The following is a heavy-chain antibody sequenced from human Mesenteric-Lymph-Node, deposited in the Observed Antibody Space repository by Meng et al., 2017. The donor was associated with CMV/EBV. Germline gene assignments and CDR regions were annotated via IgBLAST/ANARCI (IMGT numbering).Heavy chain of an antibody. D-gene: IGHD3-22*01. Sequence: GESLKISCAASGFTFSSYGMHWVRQPPGKGLEWVAFIRYDGSNKYYADSVKGRFTISRDNSENTLYLQMNSLRTEDTAVYYCARDPDKKWLYLDYWGQGTLVTVSS. V-gene: IGHV3-30*02. CDR2: IRYDGSNK. J-gene: IGHJ4*02. CDR1: GFTFSSYG. CDR3: ARDPDKKWLYLDY.